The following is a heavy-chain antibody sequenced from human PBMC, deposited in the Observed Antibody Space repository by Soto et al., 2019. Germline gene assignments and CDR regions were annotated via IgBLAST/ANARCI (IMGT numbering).Heavy chain of an antibody. CDR2: ISGSGSST. D-gene: IGHD3-10*01. CDR1: GVTFSIYA. CDR3: AKVGPYDSGSYMFRYNWFGP. J-gene: IGHJ5*02. Sequence: GGSLRLSCAASGVTFSIYAMSWVRQAPGKGLEWVSSISGSGSSTYNADSVKGRFTFSRDKSKNTVDLQMNSLRAEDTAVYYCAKVGPYDSGSYMFRYNWFGPWGPGTLVTVSS. V-gene: IGHV3-23*01.